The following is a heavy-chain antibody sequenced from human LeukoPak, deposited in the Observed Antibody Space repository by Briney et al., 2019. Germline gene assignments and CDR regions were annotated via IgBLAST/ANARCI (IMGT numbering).Heavy chain of an antibody. J-gene: IGHJ4*02. CDR3: ARTNGYYDSSLSGEFDY. Sequence: PGGSLRLSCAASGFTFSSYGMHWVRQAPGKGLEWVAVMSNDGSNKYYADSVKGRFTISRDNAKNSLYLQMNSLRAEDTAVYYCARTNGYYDSSLSGEFDYWGQGTLVTVPS. CDR2: MSNDGSNK. D-gene: IGHD3-22*01. CDR1: GFTFSSYG. V-gene: IGHV3-30*03.